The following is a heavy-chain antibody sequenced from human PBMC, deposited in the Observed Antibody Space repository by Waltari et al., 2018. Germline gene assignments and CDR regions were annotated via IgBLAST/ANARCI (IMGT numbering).Heavy chain of an antibody. Sequence: QVHLVQSGAEVKKPGSSVKVSCKASGGTFSSYPISWVRQAPGQGLEWMGRIIPDFGTANDAQKVHCRVTITADESTSSAYMELSSLRSEDTAVYYCARDGMDVWGQGTTVTVSS. CDR1: GGTFSSYP. V-gene: IGHV1-69*15. J-gene: IGHJ6*02. CDR2: IIPDFGTA. CDR3: ARDGMDV.